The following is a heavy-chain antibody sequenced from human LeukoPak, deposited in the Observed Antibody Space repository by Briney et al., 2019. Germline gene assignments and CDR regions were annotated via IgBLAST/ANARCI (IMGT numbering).Heavy chain of an antibody. CDR1: GFTFSSYS. V-gene: IGHV3-21*01. CDR3: AREVRSSSWLPMDV. CDR2: ISSSSSYI. J-gene: IGHJ6*03. Sequence: GGSLRLSCAASGFTFSSYSMNWVRQAPGKGLEWVSSISSSSSYIYYADSVKGRFTISRDNAKNSLYLQMNSLRAEDTAVYYCAREVRSSSWLPMDVWGKGTTVTVSS. D-gene: IGHD6-13*01.